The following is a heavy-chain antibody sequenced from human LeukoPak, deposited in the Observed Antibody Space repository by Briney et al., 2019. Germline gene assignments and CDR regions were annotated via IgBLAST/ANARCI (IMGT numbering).Heavy chain of an antibody. D-gene: IGHD4-17*01. CDR1: GGSISRYY. CDR2: IYYSGST. J-gene: IGHJ4*02. CDR3: ASENGDYVDY. V-gene: IGHV4-59*01. Sequence: SETLSLTCTVSGGSISRYYWSWLRQPPGKGLEWIGYIYYSGSTNYNPSLTSRVTISVDTSKNQFSLKLSSVTAADTAVYYCASENGDYVDYWGQGTLVTVSS.